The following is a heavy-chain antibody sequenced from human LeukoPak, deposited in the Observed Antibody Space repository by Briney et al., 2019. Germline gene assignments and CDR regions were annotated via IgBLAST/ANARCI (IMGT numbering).Heavy chain of an antibody. CDR2: ISWDGGST. J-gene: IGHJ4*02. Sequence: GGSLRLSCAASGFTFDDYAMHWVRQAPGKGLEWVSLISWDGGSTHYADSVKGRFTISRDNSKNSLYLQMNGLRPEDTALYYCAKDVHSSSYGLGYWGQGTLVTVSS. D-gene: IGHD6-6*01. CDR3: AKDVHSSSYGLGY. CDR1: GFTFDDYA. V-gene: IGHV3-43D*04.